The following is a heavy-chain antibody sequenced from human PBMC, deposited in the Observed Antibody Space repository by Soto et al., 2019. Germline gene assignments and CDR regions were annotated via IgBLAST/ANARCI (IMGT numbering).Heavy chain of an antibody. CDR1: GGSISSGGYY. Sequence: SEALSLTCTVSGGSISSGGYYWSGIRQHPGKGREWIGYIYYGGSTYYNPSLKSRVTISVDTSKNQFSLKLRSVTAAHTAVHSCPSKVGQALDYWGQGTLVTLCS. CDR2: IYYGGST. V-gene: IGHV4-31*03. CDR3: PSKVGQALDY. J-gene: IGHJ4*02.